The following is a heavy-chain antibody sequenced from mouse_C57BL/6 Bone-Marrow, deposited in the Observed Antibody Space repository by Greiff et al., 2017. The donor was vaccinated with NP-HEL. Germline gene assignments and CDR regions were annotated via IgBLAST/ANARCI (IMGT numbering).Heavy chain of an antibody. CDR3: ARNWFPCAMDY. CDR2: IDPAYGNT. D-gene: IGHD4-1*01. J-gene: IGHJ4*01. Sequence: VQLQQSVAELVRPGASVKLSCTASGFNIKNTYMNWVKQRPEQGLEWIGRIDPAYGNTKYVPKFQGKATITADNSSNTAYLQLSSLTSADTAIYYCARNWFPCAMDYWGQGTSVTVSS. CDR1: GFNIKNTY. V-gene: IGHV14-3*01.